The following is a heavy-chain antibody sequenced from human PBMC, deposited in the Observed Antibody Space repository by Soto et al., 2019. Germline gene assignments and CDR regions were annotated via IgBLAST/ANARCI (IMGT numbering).Heavy chain of an antibody. V-gene: IGHV3-23*01. CDR3: AKFLQWGDFWSGYPRPFDY. Sequence: PGGSLRISCAASGFTFSSYAMSWVRQAPGKGLEWVSAISGSGGSTYYADSVKGRFTISRDNSKNTLYLQMNSLRAEDTAVYYCAKFLQWGDFWSGYPRPFDYWGQGTLVTVSS. CDR2: ISGSGGST. D-gene: IGHD3-3*01. J-gene: IGHJ4*02. CDR1: GFTFSSYA.